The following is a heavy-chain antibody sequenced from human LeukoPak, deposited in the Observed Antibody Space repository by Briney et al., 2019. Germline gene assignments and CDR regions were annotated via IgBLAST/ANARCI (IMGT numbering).Heavy chain of an antibody. CDR2: INPNSGGT. Sequence: ASVKVSCKASGYTFTGYYMHWVRQAPGQGLEWMGWINPNSGGTNYAQKFQGRVTMTRDTSISTAYMGLSRLRSDDTAVYYCARDPYDSSGYPLGEIDYWGQGTLVTVSS. D-gene: IGHD3-22*01. CDR1: GYTFTGYY. CDR3: ARDPYDSSGYPLGEIDY. V-gene: IGHV1-2*02. J-gene: IGHJ4*02.